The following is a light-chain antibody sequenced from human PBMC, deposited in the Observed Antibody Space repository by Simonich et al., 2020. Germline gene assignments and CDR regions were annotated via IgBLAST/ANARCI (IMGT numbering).Light chain of an antibody. V-gene: IGKV4-1*01. Sequence: DIVMTQSPDSLAVSLGERATINCKTSQCVLYSSNNQNYFAWYQQKPGQPPKLLIYWASTRESGVPDRFSGSGSGTDFTLTISSLQAEDVAVYYCQQYYSTPLTFGGGTKVEIK. CDR2: WAS. CDR3: QQYYSTPLT. CDR1: QCVLYSSNNQNY. J-gene: IGKJ4*01.